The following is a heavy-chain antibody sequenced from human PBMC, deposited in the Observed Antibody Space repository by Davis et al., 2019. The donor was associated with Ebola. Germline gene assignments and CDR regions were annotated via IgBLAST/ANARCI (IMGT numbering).Heavy chain of an antibody. J-gene: IGHJ6*02. V-gene: IGHV4-34*01. Sequence: SETLSLTCAVSGGSFSAYYWSWIRQPPGKGLEWIGEINHSGSTNYNPSLKSRVTISVGTSKNQFSLKLSSVTAADTAVYYCARSRTAYYYYGMDVWGQGTTVTVSS. CDR1: GGSFSAYY. CDR3: ARSRTAYYYYGMDV. D-gene: IGHD1-14*01. CDR2: INHSGST.